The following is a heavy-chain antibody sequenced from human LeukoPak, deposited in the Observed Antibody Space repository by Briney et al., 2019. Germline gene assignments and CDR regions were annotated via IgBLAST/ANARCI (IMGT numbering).Heavy chain of an antibody. J-gene: IGHJ4*02. CDR1: GFTFSSYW. V-gene: IGHV3-7*01. CDR3: ARVLLWFGELSPFDY. CDR2: IKQDGSEK. Sequence: GGSLRLSCAASGFTFSSYWMSWVRQAPGKGLEWVANIKQDGSEKYYVDSVKGRFTISRDNAKNSLYLQMNSLGAEDTAVYYCARVLLWFGELSPFDYWGQGTLVTVSS. D-gene: IGHD3-10*01.